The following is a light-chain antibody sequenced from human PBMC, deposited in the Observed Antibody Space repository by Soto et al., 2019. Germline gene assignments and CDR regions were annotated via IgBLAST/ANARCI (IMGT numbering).Light chain of an antibody. CDR2: GAS. CDR1: QSVSNNY. CDR3: QQYCSSPWT. Sequence: EIVLPQSTGTLSLSPGERATLSCRASQSVSNNYLAWYQQKPGQAPRLLIYGASNRATGIPDRFSGSGSGTDFTLTISRLQPEDFAMYYCQQYCSSPWTFGQGTKVDIK. J-gene: IGKJ1*01. V-gene: IGKV3-20*01.